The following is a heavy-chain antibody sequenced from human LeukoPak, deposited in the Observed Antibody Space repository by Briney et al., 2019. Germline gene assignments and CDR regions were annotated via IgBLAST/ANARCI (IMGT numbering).Heavy chain of an antibody. CDR3: ARDSTFGANYYYYYMDA. Sequence: SQTLSLTCTVSGSSISSGDYYWSWIRQPPGKGLEWIGYIYYSGSTYYNPSLKSRVTISVDTSKNQFSLKLSSVTAADTAVYYCARDSTFGANYYYYYMDAWGKGTTLTVSS. CDR1: GSSISSGDYY. D-gene: IGHD3-3*01. V-gene: IGHV4-30-4*08. J-gene: IGHJ6*03. CDR2: IYYSGST.